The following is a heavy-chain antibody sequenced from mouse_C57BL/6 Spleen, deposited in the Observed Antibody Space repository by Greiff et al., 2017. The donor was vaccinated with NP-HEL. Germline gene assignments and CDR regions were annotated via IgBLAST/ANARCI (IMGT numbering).Heavy chain of an antibody. Sequence: EVQLQQSGPELVKPGASVKISCKASGYTFTDYYMNWVKQSHGKSLEWIGDINPNNCGTSYNQKFKGKATLTVDKSSSTAYMELRSLTSEDSAVYYCARYGNGYPFAYWGQGTLVTVSA. CDR1: GYTFTDYY. CDR3: ARYGNGYPFAY. D-gene: IGHD2-2*01. J-gene: IGHJ3*01. V-gene: IGHV1-26*01. CDR2: INPNNCGT.